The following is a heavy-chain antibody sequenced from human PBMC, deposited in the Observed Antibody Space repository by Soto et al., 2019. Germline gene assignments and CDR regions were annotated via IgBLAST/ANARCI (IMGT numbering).Heavy chain of an antibody. CDR2: IDPSDSYT. D-gene: IGHD3-3*01. Sequence: GESLKISCKGSGYSFTSYWISWVRQMPGKGLEWMWRIDPSDSYTNYSPSFQGHVTISADKSISTAYLQWSSLKASDTAMYYCARVLYDFWSGYPHYYGMDVWGQGTTVTGSS. J-gene: IGHJ6*02. CDR1: GYSFTSYW. CDR3: ARVLYDFWSGYPHYYGMDV. V-gene: IGHV5-10-1*01.